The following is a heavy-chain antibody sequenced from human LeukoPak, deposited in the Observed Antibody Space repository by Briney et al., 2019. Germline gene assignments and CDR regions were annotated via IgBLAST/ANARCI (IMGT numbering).Heavy chain of an antibody. J-gene: IGHJ4*02. CDR1: GFTFSSYS. CDR3: AKIRKATENDY. V-gene: IGHV3-30*18. CDR2: ISHNGSSK. Sequence: GGSLRLSCAASGFTFSSYSMNWVRQAPGKGLEWAALISHNGSSKYYADSVRGRFTISRDNSNTLYLQMNSLRAEDTAVYYCAKIRKATENDYWGQGTLVTVSS. D-gene: IGHD5-12*01.